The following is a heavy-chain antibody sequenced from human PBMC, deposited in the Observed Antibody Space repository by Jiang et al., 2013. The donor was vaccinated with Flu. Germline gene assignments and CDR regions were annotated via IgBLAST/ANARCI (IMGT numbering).Heavy chain of an antibody. J-gene: IGHJ5*02. Sequence: VQLVESGAEVKKPGDSIKISCKASGYPFTAYFIHWVRQAPGQRLEWMGIINPTGGAADYAQKFQGRVTMTSDTSTSTVYMELGNLRSDDTAVYYCARGAVVATATAWFDPWGQGTLVTVSS. D-gene: IGHD2-15*01. CDR1: GYPFTAYF. CDR3: ARGAVVATATAWFDP. CDR2: INPTGGAA. V-gene: IGHV1-46*01.